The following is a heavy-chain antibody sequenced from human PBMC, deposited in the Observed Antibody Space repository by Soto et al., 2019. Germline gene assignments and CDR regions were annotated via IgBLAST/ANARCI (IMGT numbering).Heavy chain of an antibody. J-gene: IGHJ4*02. Sequence: QLQLQESGPGLVKPSETLSLICTVSGDSISSGRYNWGWIRQPPGKGLEFIATIHYTGNTHYNPSLGSRVTIFANTSKSQFSLRLRSVTAADKAVYYCARADGFGVVTAFMDCWGQGTLVTASS. CDR2: IHYTGNT. V-gene: IGHV4-39*01. CDR3: ARADGFGVVTAFMDC. CDR1: GDSISSGRYN. D-gene: IGHD3-3*01.